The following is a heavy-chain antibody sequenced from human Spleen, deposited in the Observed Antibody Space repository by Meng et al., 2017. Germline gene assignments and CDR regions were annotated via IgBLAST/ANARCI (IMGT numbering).Heavy chain of an antibody. CDR1: GYTFTNYA. D-gene: IGHD3-10*01. CDR3: ARDLRGSGSRYYYYYGMDV. V-gene: IGHV7-4-1*02. CDR2: INTNTGNR. J-gene: IGHJ6*02. Sequence: ASVKVSCKASGYTFTNYAMNWVRQAPGQGLEWMGWINTNTGNRTYAQGFTGRCVFSLDTSVSTAYLQISSLKAEDTAVYYCARDLRGSGSRYYYYYGMDVWGQGTTVTVSS.